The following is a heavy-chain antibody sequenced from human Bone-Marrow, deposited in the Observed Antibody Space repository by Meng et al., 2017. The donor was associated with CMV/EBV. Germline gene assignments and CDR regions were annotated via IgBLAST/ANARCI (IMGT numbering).Heavy chain of an antibody. Sequence: ASVKVSCKASGYTFTSYGISWVRQAPGQGLEWMGIINPSGGSTSYAQKFQGRVTMTRDTSTSTVYMELSSLRSEDTAVYYCARDVVNGVVPAATPTGGPRYYYGTDVWGQGTTVTVSS. V-gene: IGHV1-46*01. CDR3: ARDVVNGVVPAATPTGGPRYYYGTDV. CDR2: INPSGGST. CDR1: GYTFTSYG. D-gene: IGHD2-2*01. J-gene: IGHJ6*02.